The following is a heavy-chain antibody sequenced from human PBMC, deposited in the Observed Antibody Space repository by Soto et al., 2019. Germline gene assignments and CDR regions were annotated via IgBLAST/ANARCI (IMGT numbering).Heavy chain of an antibody. D-gene: IGHD1-26*01. CDR3: GRDGDPWDQRYLDY. V-gene: IGHV1-18*01. Sequence: QVQLVQSGAEVKKPGASVKVSCKTPGNFCSKYGISWVRQAPGQGLEWMGWINGNTGSTNYAQKFRGRVTMTTDTSTGMVYMELSSLTSDDTAIYSCGRDGDPWDQRYLDYWGQGTLVSV. J-gene: IGHJ4*02. CDR2: INGNTGST. CDR1: GNFCSKYG.